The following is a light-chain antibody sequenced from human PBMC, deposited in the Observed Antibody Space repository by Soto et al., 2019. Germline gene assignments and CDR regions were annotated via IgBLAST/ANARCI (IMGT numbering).Light chain of an antibody. Sequence: DIQMTQSPSSLSASVGDRVTITCRASQSISSYLNWYQQKPGKAPKLLIYAASSLQSGVPSRFNGSGSGADFTLTISSLQPEDFATYYCQQSYSTPWTFGQGTKV. V-gene: IGKV1-39*01. CDR1: QSISSY. J-gene: IGKJ1*01. CDR3: QQSYSTPWT. CDR2: AAS.